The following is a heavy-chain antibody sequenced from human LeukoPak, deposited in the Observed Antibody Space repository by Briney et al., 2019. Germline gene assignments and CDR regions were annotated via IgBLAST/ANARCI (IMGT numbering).Heavy chain of an antibody. J-gene: IGHJ4*01. Sequence: GGSLRLSCAASGFSSYGMHWVRQAPGRGPEWVSLISNDGSNTFYADSVKGRFTISRDNAKNTLYLQMNSLRAEDTAVYYCVRSAFLTTEFYFDYWGHGTLVTVSS. D-gene: IGHD4-11*01. CDR1: GFSSYG. CDR3: VRSAFLTTEFYFDY. V-gene: IGHV3-30*03. CDR2: ISNDGSNT.